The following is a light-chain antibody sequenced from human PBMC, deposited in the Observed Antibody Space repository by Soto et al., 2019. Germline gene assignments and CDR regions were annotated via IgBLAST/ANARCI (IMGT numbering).Light chain of an antibody. CDR1: SSDVGSYNF. V-gene: IGLV2-23*02. CDR2: EVS. Sequence: QSVLAQPASVSGSPGQSITISCTRTSSDVGSYNFVSWYQQHPGKVPKVMIYEVSKRPSGVSDRFSGSKSGNTASLTISGLQVEYEDVYYCCPDEGISTYVFGTGTEVTVL. J-gene: IGLJ1*01. CDR3: CPDEGISTYV.